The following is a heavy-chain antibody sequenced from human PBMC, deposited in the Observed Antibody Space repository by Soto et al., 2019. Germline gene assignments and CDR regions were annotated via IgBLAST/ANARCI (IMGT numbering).Heavy chain of an antibody. D-gene: IGHD3-3*01. CDR1: GFTFSSYD. J-gene: IGHJ6*02. Sequence: EVQLVESGGGLVQPGGSLRLSCAASGFTFSSYDMHWVRQATGKGLEWVSAIGTAGDPYYPGSVKGRFTISRENAKNSLYLQMNSLIAGDTAVYYCARAIFGVGCGMDVWGQGTTVTVSS. V-gene: IGHV3-13*05. CDR2: IGTAGDP. CDR3: ARAIFGVGCGMDV.